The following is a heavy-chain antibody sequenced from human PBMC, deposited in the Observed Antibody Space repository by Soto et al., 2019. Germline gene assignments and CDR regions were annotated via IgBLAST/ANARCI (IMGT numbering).Heavy chain of an antibody. CDR2: ISGSGGST. CDR1: GFTFSSYA. V-gene: IGHV3-23*01. CDR3: AKALESSGYAFGY. D-gene: IGHD3-22*01. J-gene: IGHJ4*02. Sequence: GRALSLSCAASGFTFSSYAMSWVRQVPGKGLEWVSAISGSGGSTYYADSVKGRFTISRDNSKNTLYLQMNSLRAEDTAVYYCAKALESSGYAFGYWGQGTLVTVSS.